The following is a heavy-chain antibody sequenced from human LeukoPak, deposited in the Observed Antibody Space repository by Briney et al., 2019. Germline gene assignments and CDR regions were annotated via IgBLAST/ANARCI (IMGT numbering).Heavy chain of an antibody. CDR1: GYTFNRYG. Sequence: ASVKVSCKASGYTFNRYGISWVRQAPGQGLEWMGWISAYNGYTKNVQKFQGRVTMTTDTSTSTAYMELRSLRSDDTAVYYCARVACSGGSCYQEFDAFDIWGQGTMVTVSS. CDR3: ARVACSGGSCYQEFDAFDI. D-gene: IGHD2-15*01. CDR2: ISAYNGYT. V-gene: IGHV1-18*01. J-gene: IGHJ3*02.